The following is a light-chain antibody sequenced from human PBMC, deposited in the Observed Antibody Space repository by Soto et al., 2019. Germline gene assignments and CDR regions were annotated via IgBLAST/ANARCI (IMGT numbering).Light chain of an antibody. J-gene: IGLJ2*01. Sequence: QSVLTQPPSASGTPGQRVTFSCSGSSSNIGTNAVNWYQQLPGTAPKLIIYTDNQRPSGVPDRFSCAKSGTSASLAISGLQSEDEADYYCAAWDASLSAVVFGGGTKRTVL. CDR2: TDN. CDR3: AAWDASLSAVV. CDR1: SSNIGTNA. V-gene: IGLV1-44*01.